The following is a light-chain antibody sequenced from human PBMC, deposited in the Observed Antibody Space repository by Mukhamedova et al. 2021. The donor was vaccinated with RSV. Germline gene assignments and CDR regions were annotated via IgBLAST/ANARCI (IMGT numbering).Light chain of an antibody. V-gene: IGLV1-40*01. CDR3: QSYDRSLSVI. Sequence: GVPDRFSGSKSGTSASLAITGLQAEDEADYYCQSYDRSLSVIFGGGTKLTGL. J-gene: IGLJ2*01.